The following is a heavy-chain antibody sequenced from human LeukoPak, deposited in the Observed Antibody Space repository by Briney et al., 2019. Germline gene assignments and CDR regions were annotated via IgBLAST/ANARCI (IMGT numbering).Heavy chain of an antibody. CDR2: IYYSGST. Sequence: SESLSLTCTVSGGSISSSSYNWSWIRQPPGKGLEWIGYIYYSGSTNYNPSLKSRVTISVDTSKNQFSLKLSSVTAADTAVYYCARGSSSYNWFDPWGQGTLVTVSS. D-gene: IGHD6-13*01. V-gene: IGHV4-61*01. CDR1: GGSISSSSYN. CDR3: ARGSSSYNWFDP. J-gene: IGHJ5*02.